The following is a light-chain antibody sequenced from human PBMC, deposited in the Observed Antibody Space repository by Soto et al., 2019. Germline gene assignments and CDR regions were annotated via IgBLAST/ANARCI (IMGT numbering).Light chain of an antibody. Sequence: DIQLTQSPSTLSASVGDRVTLTCPASQDLKNYLNWYQQKPGKAPKLLIYDASNLETGVPSRFSGSGSATDFTFTISSLQPEDIATYYCQQYDNLPLTFGQGTKVDI. CDR1: QDLKNY. CDR3: QQYDNLPLT. V-gene: IGKV1-33*01. CDR2: DAS. J-gene: IGKJ1*01.